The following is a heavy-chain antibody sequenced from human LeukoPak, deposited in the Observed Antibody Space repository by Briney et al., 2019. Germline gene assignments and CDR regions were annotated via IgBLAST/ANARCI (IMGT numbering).Heavy chain of an antibody. D-gene: IGHD4-23*01. CDR2: MNPNSGNT. CDR3: ARALYNYGGNPFGYYMDV. V-gene: IGHV1-8*01. CDR1: GYTFTSYD. Sequence: APVKVSCKASGYTFTSYDINWVRQATGQGLEWMGWMNPNSGNTGYAQKFQGRVTMTRNTSISTAYKELSSLRSEDTAVYYCARALYNYGGNPFGYYMDVWGKGTTVTVSS. J-gene: IGHJ6*03.